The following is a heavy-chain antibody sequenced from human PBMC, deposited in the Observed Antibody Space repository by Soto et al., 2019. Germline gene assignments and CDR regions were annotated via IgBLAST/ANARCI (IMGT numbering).Heavy chain of an antibody. D-gene: IGHD6-19*01. CDR2: IDWGDEK. J-gene: IGHJ4*02. V-gene: IGHV2-70*01. CDR1: GFSLSTSGMC. CDR3: ARIRNTRGSGWYYFDY. Sequence: GSGPTLVNPTQTLTLTCTFSGFSLSTSGMCVSRIRQPPGKALEWLALIDWGDEKYYSTSLKTRLTISKDTSKNQVVLTMTNMDPVDTATYYCARIRNTRGSGWYYFDYWGQGTLVTVS.